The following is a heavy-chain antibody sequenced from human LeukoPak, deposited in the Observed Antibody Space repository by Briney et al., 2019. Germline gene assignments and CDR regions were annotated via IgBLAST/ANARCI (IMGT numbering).Heavy chain of an antibody. D-gene: IGHD6-19*01. V-gene: IGHV3-30*03. J-gene: IGHJ3*02. Sequence: GGSLRLSCAASGFTFSSYGMHWVRQAPGKGLEWVAVISYDGSNKYYADSVKGRFTISRDNSKNTLYLQMNSLRAEDTAVYYCARDIAGSGWSRGGAFDIWGQGTMVTVSS. CDR1: GFTFSSYG. CDR2: ISYDGSNK. CDR3: ARDIAGSGWSRGGAFDI.